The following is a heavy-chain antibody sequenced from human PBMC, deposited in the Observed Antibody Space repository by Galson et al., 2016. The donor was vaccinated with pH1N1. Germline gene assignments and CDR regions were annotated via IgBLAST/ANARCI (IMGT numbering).Heavy chain of an antibody. CDR2: ISSYGGSP. D-gene: IGHD3-3*01. CDR1: GFTFNNHA. Sequence: SLRLSCAASGFTFNNHAMHWVRQAPGKGLEYVAGISSYGGSPQYANSVKDRFIISRVNTKNTLYLQMGSLRVEDMAVYYCARSLNYDSWSGYSDYSMDVWGQGTTVTVSS. CDR3: ARSLNYDSWSGYSDYSMDV. J-gene: IGHJ6*02. V-gene: IGHV3-64*01.